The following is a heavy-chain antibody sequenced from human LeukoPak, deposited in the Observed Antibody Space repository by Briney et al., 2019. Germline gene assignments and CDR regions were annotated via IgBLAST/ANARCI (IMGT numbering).Heavy chain of an antibody. D-gene: IGHD6-19*01. CDR1: GQNFPNNW. J-gene: IGHJ4*02. CDR2: IHPIDSDT. CDR3: ARYGYSSGWYEGYFDY. V-gene: IGHV5-51*01. Sequence: GESLKISCKDSGQNFPNNWIGWARQMPGKGLEWEWVAIIHPIDSDTRYSPSFQGQVTISADKSISTAYLQWSSLKASDTAMYYCARYGYSSGWYEGYFDYWGQGTLVTVSS.